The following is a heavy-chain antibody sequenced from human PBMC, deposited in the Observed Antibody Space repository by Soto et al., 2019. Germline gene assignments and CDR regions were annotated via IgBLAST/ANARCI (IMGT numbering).Heavy chain of an antibody. Sequence: QITLKESGPPLGQPTQTLTLTCTCSGCSPSTSGVNVGWIRQPPGKALEWLALIYWDDDKLYSPSLKTRLTITKATSSSHVVISMTNMHPVDTATYYGDLRPGASYSERFDACGQGTVVNVSS. CDR2: IYWDDDK. J-gene: IGHJ5*02. CDR1: GCSPSTSGVN. V-gene: IGHV2-5*02. D-gene: IGHD1-26*01. CDR3: DLRPGASYSERFDA.